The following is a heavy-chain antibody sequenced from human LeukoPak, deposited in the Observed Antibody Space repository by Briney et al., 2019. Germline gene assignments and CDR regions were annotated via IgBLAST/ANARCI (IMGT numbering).Heavy chain of an antibody. Sequence: GGSLRLSCAASGFTFSSYAMSWVRQAPGKGLEWVSAISGSGGSTYYADSVKGRFTISRDNSKNTLYLQMNSLRAEDTAVYFCARSLSSNHSNYWGQGTLVTVSS. CDR2: ISGSGGST. CDR1: GFTFSSYA. CDR3: ARSLSSNHSNY. V-gene: IGHV3-23*01. D-gene: IGHD6-13*01. J-gene: IGHJ4*02.